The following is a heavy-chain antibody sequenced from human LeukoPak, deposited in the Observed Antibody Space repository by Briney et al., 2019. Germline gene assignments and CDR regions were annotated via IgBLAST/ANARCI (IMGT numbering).Heavy chain of an antibody. V-gene: IGHV4-59*12. Sequence: SETLSLTCAVYGGSFSGYYWSWIRQHPGKGLEWIGYIYYSGSTNYNPSLKSRVTMSVDTSKNQFSLKLSSVTAADTAVYYCAGEITIFGVVIKAFDIWGQGTMVTVSS. J-gene: IGHJ3*02. CDR3: AGEITIFGVVIKAFDI. CDR2: IYYSGST. D-gene: IGHD3-3*01. CDR1: GGSFSGYY.